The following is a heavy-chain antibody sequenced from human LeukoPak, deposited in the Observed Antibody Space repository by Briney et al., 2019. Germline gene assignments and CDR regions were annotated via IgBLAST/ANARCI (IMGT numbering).Heavy chain of an antibody. CDR1: GFTFSSYA. V-gene: IGHV3-23*01. Sequence: PGGSLRLSCAASGFTFSSYAMSWVRQAPGKGLEWVSAISGSGGSTYYADSVKGRFTISRDNSKNTLYLQMNRMRAVDTAVYVCARPTAMVYYYYMDDWGKGTTVTVSS. J-gene: IGHJ6*03. CDR3: ARPTAMVYYYYMDD. CDR2: ISGSGGST. D-gene: IGHD5-18*01.